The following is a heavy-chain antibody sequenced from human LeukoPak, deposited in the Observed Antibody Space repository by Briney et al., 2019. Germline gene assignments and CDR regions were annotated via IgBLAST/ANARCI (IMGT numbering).Heavy chain of an antibody. CDR2: IYYSGST. Sequence: PSETLSLTCTVSGGSISSYYWSWLRQPPGKGLEWIGYIYYSGSTNYNPSLKSRVTISVDTSKNQFSLKLSSVTAADTAVYYCARVVGGGCSSTSCYRSYYYYYMDVWGKGTTVTVSS. D-gene: IGHD2-2*01. CDR3: ARVVGGGCSSTSCYRSYYYYYMDV. CDR1: GGSISSYY. J-gene: IGHJ6*03. V-gene: IGHV4-59*01.